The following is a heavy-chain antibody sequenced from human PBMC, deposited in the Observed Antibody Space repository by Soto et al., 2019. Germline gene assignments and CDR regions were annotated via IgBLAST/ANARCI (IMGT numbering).Heavy chain of an antibody. V-gene: IGHV4-31*03. CDR2: IYYSGST. D-gene: IGHD6-13*01. Sequence: QVQLQESGPGLVKPSQTLSLTCTVSGGSISSGGYYWSWIRQHPGKGLEWIGYIYYSGSTYYNPSLKGRVTISVDTSKNQFSLKLSSVTAADTAVYYCARDREGWDSSNRNAFDIWGQGTMVTVSS. CDR3: ARDREGWDSSNRNAFDI. J-gene: IGHJ3*02. CDR1: GGSISSGGYY.